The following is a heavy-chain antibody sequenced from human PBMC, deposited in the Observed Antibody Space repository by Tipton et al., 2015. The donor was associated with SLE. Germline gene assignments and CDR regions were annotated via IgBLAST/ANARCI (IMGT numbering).Heavy chain of an antibody. CDR2: ISSSSSYI. V-gene: IGHV3-21*03. Sequence: GSLRLSCAASGFTFSSYSMNWVRQAPGKGLEWVSSISSSSSYIYYADSVKGRFTISRDNAKNSLYLQMNSLRAEDTAVYYCARGRGYSYGYADYWGQGTLVTVSS. CDR3: ARGRGYSYGYADY. J-gene: IGHJ4*02. D-gene: IGHD5-18*01. CDR1: GFTFSSYS.